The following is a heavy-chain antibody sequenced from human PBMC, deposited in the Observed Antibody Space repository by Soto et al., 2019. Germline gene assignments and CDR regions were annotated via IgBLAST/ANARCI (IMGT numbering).Heavy chain of an antibody. V-gene: IGHV3-13*01. D-gene: IGHD2-15*01. CDR1: GFTFSGFD. Sequence: GGSLRLSCEASGFTFSGFDMHWVRQPTGKGLEWVSTIGTAGDTYYAVSVKGRLTISRDNAKNSLSLQMNSLRAGDTAVYFCARGQEVGAPFFDSWGQGTQVTVSS. J-gene: IGHJ4*02. CDR3: ARGQEVGAPFFDS. CDR2: IGTAGDT.